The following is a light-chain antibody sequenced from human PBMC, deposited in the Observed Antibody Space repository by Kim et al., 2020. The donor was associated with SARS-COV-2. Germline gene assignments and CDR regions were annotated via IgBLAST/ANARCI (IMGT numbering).Light chain of an antibody. Sequence: EIVMTQSPDTLSVSPGERATLSCRASQSVSNSLAWHQQKPGQAPRLLLYAASTRAPGVPARFSGSGSGTEFTLTISSLQSEDFAVYYCQHYNNGFPYTFGQGTKLEI. CDR2: AAS. CDR1: QSVSNS. CDR3: QHYNNGFPYT. V-gene: IGKV3-15*01. J-gene: IGKJ2*01.